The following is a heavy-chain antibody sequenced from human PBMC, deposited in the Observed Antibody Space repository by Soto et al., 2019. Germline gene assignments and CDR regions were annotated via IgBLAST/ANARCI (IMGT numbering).Heavy chain of an antibody. Sequence: SETLSLTCAVSGGSISSGGYSWSWIRQPPGKGLEWIGYIYHSGSTYYNPSLKSRVTISVDRSKNQFSLKLSSVTAADTAVYYCARDSSSPTWGQGTLVTVSS. J-gene: IGHJ5*02. CDR3: ARDSSSPT. D-gene: IGHD6-6*01. V-gene: IGHV4-30-2*01. CDR1: GGSISSGGYS. CDR2: IYHSGST.